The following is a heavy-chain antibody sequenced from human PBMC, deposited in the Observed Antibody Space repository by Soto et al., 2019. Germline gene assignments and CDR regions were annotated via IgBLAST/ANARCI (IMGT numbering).Heavy chain of an antibody. CDR1: GGTFSSYA. J-gene: IGHJ5*02. D-gene: IGHD6-6*01. CDR2: ISVYNGNT. CDR3: ARDSVAARPGWFAP. Sequence: ASVKVSCKASGGTFSSYAISWVRQAPGQGLQWMGWISVYNGNTNYAQKFQGRVTMTTDTSTSTAYMELRSLRSDDSAVYYCARDSVAARPGWFAPWGQGTLVTVSS. V-gene: IGHV1-18*01.